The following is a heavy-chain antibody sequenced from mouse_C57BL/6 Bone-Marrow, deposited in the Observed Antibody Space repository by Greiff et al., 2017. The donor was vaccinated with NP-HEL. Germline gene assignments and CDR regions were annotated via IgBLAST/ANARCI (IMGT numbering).Heavy chain of an antibody. CDR2: IRNKANNHAT. V-gene: IGHV6-6*01. D-gene: IGHD2-4*01. CDR3: TRVLYDYEFAY. CDR1: GFTFSDAW. Sequence: EVMLVESGGGLVQPGGSMKLSCAASGFTFSDAWMDWVRQSPEKGLEWVAEIRNKANNHATYYAESVKGRFTISRDDSKSSVYLQMNRLRAEDTGIYYCTRVLYDYEFAYWGQGTLVTVSA. J-gene: IGHJ3*01.